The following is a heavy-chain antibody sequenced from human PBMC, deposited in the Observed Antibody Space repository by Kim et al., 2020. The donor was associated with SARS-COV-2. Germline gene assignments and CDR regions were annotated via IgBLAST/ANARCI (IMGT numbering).Heavy chain of an antibody. CDR2: TRNKANSYTT. Sequence: GGSLRLSCAASGFRISDHYMDWVRQAPGKGLEWVGRTRNKANSYTTEYAASVKGRFTISRDDSKNSLYLQMNSLKTEDTAVYYCARSGIEVWPYSPDYWG. CDR3: ARSGIEVWPYSPDY. J-gene: IGHJ4*01. D-gene: IGHD5-18*01. CDR1: GFRISDHY. V-gene: IGHV3-72*01.